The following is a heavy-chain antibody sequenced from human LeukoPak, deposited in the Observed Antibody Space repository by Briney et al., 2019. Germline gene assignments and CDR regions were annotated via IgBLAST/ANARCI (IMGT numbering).Heavy chain of an antibody. D-gene: IGHD6-13*01. CDR2: ISGSGGST. CDR1: GFTFSSYA. V-gene: IGHV3-23*01. Sequence: GGSLRLSCAAPGFTFSSYAMAWVRQAPGKGLEWVSAISGSGGSTYYADSVKGRFTISRDNSKNTLYLQMNSLRAEDTAVYYCAKVYSSRFCFDYWGQGTLVTVSS. J-gene: IGHJ4*02. CDR3: AKVYSSRFCFDY.